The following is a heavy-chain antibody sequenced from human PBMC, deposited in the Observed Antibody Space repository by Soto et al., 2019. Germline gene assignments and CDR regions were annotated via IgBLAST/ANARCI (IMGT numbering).Heavy chain of an antibody. CDR1: GYTFSDFY. J-gene: IGHJ5*02. V-gene: IGHV1-46*01. CDR2: INPGDGST. CDR3: ARDRPHAWLDP. Sequence: QVQLVQSGADVKEPGASLRVSCKASGYTFSDFYIQWVRQAPGQGLEWVAMINPGDGSTRYAQMFQGRVTLTRDTSTSTVYMEISSLRSEDTALYYCARDRPHAWLDPWGQGTLVTVSS.